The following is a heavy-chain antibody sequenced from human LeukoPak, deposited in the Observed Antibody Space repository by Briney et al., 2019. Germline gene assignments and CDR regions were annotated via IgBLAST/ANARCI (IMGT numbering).Heavy chain of an antibody. CDR3: AKDDYSNYGGYYFGY. CDR2: ISGSDGST. V-gene: IGHV3-23*01. J-gene: IGHJ4*02. CDR1: GFTFSSYA. Sequence: GGSLRLSCAASGFTFSSYAMTWVRQAPGKGLEWVSTISGSDGSTYYTDSVKGRFTISRDNSKNTLYLQMNGLRAEDTAVYYCAKDDYSNYGGYYFGYWGQGTLVTVSS. D-gene: IGHD4-11*01.